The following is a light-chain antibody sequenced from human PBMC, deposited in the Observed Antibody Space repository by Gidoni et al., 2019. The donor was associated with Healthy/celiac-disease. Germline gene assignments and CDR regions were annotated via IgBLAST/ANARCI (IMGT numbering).Light chain of an antibody. Sequence: EIVLTQSPATLSLSPGERATLSCRASQSVSSSYLAWYQQKPGQAPRLLIYGASSRATGIPDRFSGSGSGTDFTLTISRLEPEDFAGYYCQQYGSSPGGTFGQGTKVEIK. CDR2: GAS. CDR1: QSVSSSY. V-gene: IGKV3-20*01. J-gene: IGKJ1*01. CDR3: QQYGSSPGGT.